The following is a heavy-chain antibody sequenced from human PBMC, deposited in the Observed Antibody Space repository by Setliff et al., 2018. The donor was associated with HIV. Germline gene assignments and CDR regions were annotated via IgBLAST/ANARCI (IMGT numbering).Heavy chain of an antibody. CDR2: INPSGGST. V-gene: IGHV1-46*01. Sequence: ASVKVSCKASGYTFTSYYMHWVRQAPGQELEWMGIINPSGGSTSYAQKFQGRVTMTRDTSTSTVYMELSSLRSEDTAVYYCAIGLGYCSSTSCSVGYYGMDVWGPGTTETVSS. CDR1: GYTFTSYY. CDR3: AIGLGYCSSTSCSVGYYGMDV. D-gene: IGHD2-2*01. J-gene: IGHJ6*02.